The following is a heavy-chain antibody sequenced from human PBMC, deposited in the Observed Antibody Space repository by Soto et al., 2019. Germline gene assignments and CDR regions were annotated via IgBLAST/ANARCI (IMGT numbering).Heavy chain of an antibody. D-gene: IGHD3-10*01. V-gene: IGHV4-39*01. Sequence: QLQLQESGPGLVKPSETLSLTCTVSGGSISSSSYYWGWIRQPPGKGLEWIGNIYYSGSTYYNPSLKRRVTISVDPSKHPFYLKLSSVTAADTAVYYCARRSYPGYFDYWGQGTLVAVSS. CDR1: GGSISSSSYY. CDR3: ARRSYPGYFDY. CDR2: IYYSGST. J-gene: IGHJ4*02.